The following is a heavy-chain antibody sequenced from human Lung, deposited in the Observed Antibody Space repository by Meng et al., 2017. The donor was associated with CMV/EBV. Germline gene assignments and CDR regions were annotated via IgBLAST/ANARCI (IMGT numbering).Heavy chain of an antibody. CDR3: ARGYPDGDFYS. V-gene: IGHV3-53*01. CDR1: GLTVSNNY. CDR2: IFSGGST. J-gene: IGHJ4*02. D-gene: IGHD1-14*01. Sequence: GESLKISCAASGLTVSNNYMTWVRQAPGKGLECVSVIFSGGSTYYVDSVKGRFTISRDASKNTLYLQMNNLRADDTAVYYCARGYPDGDFYSWGQGTLVTVSS.